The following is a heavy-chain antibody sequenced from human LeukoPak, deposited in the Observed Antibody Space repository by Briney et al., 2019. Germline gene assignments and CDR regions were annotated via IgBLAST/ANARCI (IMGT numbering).Heavy chain of an antibody. CDR2: IAHSGGTT. D-gene: IGHD1-14*01. CDR1: TFSFTSHA. CDR3: VATKATESYYYNMDV. V-gene: IGHV3-23*01. Sequence: GGSLRLSCAASTFSFTSHAMNWVRQAPGMGLKWVSIIAHSGGTTHYADSVKGQFTISRDNSKKTLYLQMNSLRAGDTAVYYCVATKATESYYYNMDVWGKGTTVTVSS. J-gene: IGHJ6*03.